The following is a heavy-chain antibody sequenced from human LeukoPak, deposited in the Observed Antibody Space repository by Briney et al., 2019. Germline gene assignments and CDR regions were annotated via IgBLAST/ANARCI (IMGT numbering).Heavy chain of an antibody. V-gene: IGHV3-11*04. J-gene: IGHJ5*02. D-gene: IGHD3-22*01. CDR3: AGDSSGYYYWFDP. CDR2: ISPSGTDI. CDR1: GFTFTDTY. Sequence: GGSLRLSCAVSGFTFTDTYMTWIRQAPGKGLESLSYISPSGTDISYADSVKGRFTISRDNAKNSLYLQMNSLRAEDTAVYYCAGDSSGYYYWFDPWGQGTLVTVSS.